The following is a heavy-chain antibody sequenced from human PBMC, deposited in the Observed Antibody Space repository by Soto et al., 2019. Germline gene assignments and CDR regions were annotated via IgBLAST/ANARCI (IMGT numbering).Heavy chain of an antibody. CDR3: ARAGVTTLELATNY. J-gene: IGHJ4*02. Sequence: SSVKVSCKTSGYTFTGYYMHWVRQAPGQGLEWMGWVHPNSGGTKYAQNFQGRVTMTRDTSISTAYMEFSRLTSDDTAVYYCARAGVTTLELATNYWGKGTLVTVSS. CDR1: GYTFTGYY. D-gene: IGHD5-12*01. CDR2: VHPNSGGT. V-gene: IGHV1-2*02.